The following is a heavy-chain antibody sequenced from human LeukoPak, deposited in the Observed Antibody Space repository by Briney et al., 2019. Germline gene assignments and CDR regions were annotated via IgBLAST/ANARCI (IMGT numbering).Heavy chain of an antibody. V-gene: IGHV4-39*01. CDR1: GGSISSRSYY. Sequence: SETLSLTCSVSGGSISSRSYYWGWIRQPPGKGLEWIGSMFYTGSTYYNPSLKSRVTISVDTSKNQFSLKLSSVTAADRAVYYCARHRLPPLSWFDPWGQGTLVTVSS. J-gene: IGHJ5*02. CDR3: ARHRLPPLSWFDP. CDR2: MFYTGST. D-gene: IGHD4-11*01.